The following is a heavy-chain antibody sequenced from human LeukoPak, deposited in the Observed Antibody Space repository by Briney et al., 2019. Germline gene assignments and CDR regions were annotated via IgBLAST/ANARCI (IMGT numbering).Heavy chain of an antibody. CDR2: INPNSGGT. V-gene: IGHV1-2*02. Sequence: ASVTVSCKASGYTFTGYYMHWVRQAPGQGLEWMGWINPNSGGTNYAQKFQGRVTMTRDTPISTAYMELSRLRSDDTAVYYCARSPSDYGDFIDYWGQGTLVTVSS. J-gene: IGHJ4*02. CDR3: ARSPSDYGDFIDY. D-gene: IGHD4-17*01. CDR1: GYTFTGYY.